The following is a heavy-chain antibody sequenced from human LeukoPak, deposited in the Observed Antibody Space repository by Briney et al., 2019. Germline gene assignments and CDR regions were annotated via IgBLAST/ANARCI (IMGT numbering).Heavy chain of an antibody. J-gene: IGHJ6*02. CDR1: GDSVSSGSYY. CDR3: ARAMDV. Sequence: SETLSLTCTVSGDSVSSGSYYWSWIRQPPGKGLEWIGYLYYGGSTNYNPSLKSRVTISVDTSKNQFSLKLSSVTAADTAVYYCARAMDVWGQGTAVTVSS. CDR2: LYYGGST. V-gene: IGHV4-61*01.